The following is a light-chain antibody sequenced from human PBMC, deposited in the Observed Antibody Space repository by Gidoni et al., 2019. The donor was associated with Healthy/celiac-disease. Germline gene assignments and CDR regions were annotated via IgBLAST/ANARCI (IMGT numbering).Light chain of an antibody. V-gene: IGKV3-15*01. CDR1: PSVSSN. CDR3: QQYNNWLWT. J-gene: IGKJ1*01. CDR2: GAS. Sequence: EIVLTQSPATLSVSPGESATLACRASPSVSSNLAWYQQKPGQAPRLLIYGASTRATGIPARFSGSGSGTEFTLTISSLQSEDFAVYYCQQYNNWLWTFGQGTKVEIK.